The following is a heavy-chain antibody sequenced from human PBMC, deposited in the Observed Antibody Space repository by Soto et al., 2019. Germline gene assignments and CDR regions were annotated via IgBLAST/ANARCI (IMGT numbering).Heavy chain of an antibody. D-gene: IGHD3-22*01. CDR2: IIPLFNTP. CDR3: AGAWPRETIIVVDSENYDVDV. CDR1: GDTFDRFG. Sequence: QVQLVQSGPEVKMPGSSVKVSCKASGDTFDRFGFSWVRQAPGQGLEWMGGIIPLFNTPDYAQRFQGRITITADKSMTTVYMELSSLRSEDTASYYCAGAWPRETIIVVDSENYDVDVWGQGTTVTVSS. V-gene: IGHV1-69*06. J-gene: IGHJ6*02.